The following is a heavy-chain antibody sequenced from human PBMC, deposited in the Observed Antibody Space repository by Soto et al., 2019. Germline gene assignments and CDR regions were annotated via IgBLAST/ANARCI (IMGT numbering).Heavy chain of an antibody. J-gene: IGHJ5*02. V-gene: IGHV4-59*11. CDR1: GGSITSHY. Sequence: ETLCRTGYVSGGSITSHYWNWIRQSPGMGLEWIGSTYFRGSASYNPSLKSRVTISLDTSKDQLSLTLSAVTAAASAVYYCARDLRSRGWFDPWGPGILVIVYS. CDR2: TYFRGSA. CDR3: ARDLRSRGWFDP.